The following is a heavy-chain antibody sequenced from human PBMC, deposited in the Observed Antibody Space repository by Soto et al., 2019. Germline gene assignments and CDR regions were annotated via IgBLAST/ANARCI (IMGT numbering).Heavy chain of an antibody. CDR3: ASQYGGYGWFDT. J-gene: IGHJ5*02. Sequence: GGSLRLSCAASGLTVSSNYMNWVRQAPGKGLEWVSVIYSGGSKYYADSVKGRFTISRDNSKNTLYLQMNSLRAEDTAVYYWASQYGGYGWFDTWGQGTPVTVSS. V-gene: IGHV3-66*04. CDR2: IYSGGSK. CDR1: GLTVSSNY. D-gene: IGHD2-15*01.